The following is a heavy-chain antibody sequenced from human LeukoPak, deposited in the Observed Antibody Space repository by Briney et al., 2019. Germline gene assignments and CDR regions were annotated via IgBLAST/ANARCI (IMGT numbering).Heavy chain of an antibody. CDR3: ARPPIGSGSSRWFDP. V-gene: IGHV3-74*01. D-gene: IGHD3-10*01. J-gene: IGHJ5*02. CDR2: INGDGSST. CDR1: GFTFSSYW. Sequence: GGSLRLSCAASGFTFSSYWMHWVRQAPGKGLVWVSRINGDGSSTNYADSVKGRFTISRDNAKNTLYLQMNSLRAEDTAVYYCARPPIGSGSSRWFDPWGQGTLVTVSS.